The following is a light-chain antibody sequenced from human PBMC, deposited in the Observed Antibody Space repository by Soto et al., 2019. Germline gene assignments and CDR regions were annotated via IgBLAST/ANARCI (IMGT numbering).Light chain of an antibody. CDR3: QQYHNWPPQYT. Sequence: EIVMTQSPATLSVSPGERVTLSCRASQTVSSNLAWYQQKAGQAPRLLIHGASTRATGVPARFSGSGSGTDFTLTISSLQSEVFAVYYCQQYHNWPPQYTFGQGTKLQIK. V-gene: IGKV3-15*01. CDR1: QTVSSN. J-gene: IGKJ2*01. CDR2: GAS.